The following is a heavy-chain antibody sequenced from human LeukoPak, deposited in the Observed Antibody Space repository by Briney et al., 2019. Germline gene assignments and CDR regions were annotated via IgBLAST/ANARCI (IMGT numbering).Heavy chain of an antibody. V-gene: IGHV3-30*01. CDR3: ARGSRYYDSSGPPPI. CDR1: GFTLSSYA. D-gene: IGHD3-22*01. CDR2: ISYDGSNK. Sequence: GGSLRLSCAASGFTLSSYAMLWVREAPGRGGEGVADISYDGSNKYYAYSVKGRFTISRDNSKNTLYLQMNSLRAEATAVYYCARGSRYYDSSGPPPIWGQGTMVTVSS. J-gene: IGHJ3*02.